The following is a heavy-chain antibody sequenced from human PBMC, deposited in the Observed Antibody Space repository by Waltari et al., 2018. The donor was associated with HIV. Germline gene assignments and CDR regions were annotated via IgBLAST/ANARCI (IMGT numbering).Heavy chain of an antibody. J-gene: IGHJ5*02. D-gene: IGHD2-2*02. CDR1: GGSFSGYY. Sequence: QVQLQQWGAGLLKPSETLSLTCAVYGGSFSGYYWSWIRQPPGPGLEWIGEINHSGSTNYNPSLKSRVTISVDTSKNQFSLKLSSVTAADTAVYYCASRAAIVVVPAAIGWFDPWGQGTLVTVSS. CDR2: INHSGST. CDR3: ASRAAIVVVPAAIGWFDP. V-gene: IGHV4-34*01.